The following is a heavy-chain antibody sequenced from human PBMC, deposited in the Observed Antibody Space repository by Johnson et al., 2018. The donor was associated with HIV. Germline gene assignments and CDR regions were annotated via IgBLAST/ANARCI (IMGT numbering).Heavy chain of an antibody. J-gene: IGHJ3*02. CDR3: ARDLRWGSALTPDAFDI. CDR1: GFTFSSYA. CDR2: ISYDGSNK. D-gene: IGHD3-16*01. V-gene: IGHV3-30*04. Sequence: QVQLVESGGGVVQPGRSLRLSCAASGFTFSSYAMHWVRQAPGKGLEWVAVISYDGSNKYYADSVKGRFTISRDNSKNTLFLQMNSLSAEDTAVYYCARDLRWGSALTPDAFDIWGHVTMVTVSS.